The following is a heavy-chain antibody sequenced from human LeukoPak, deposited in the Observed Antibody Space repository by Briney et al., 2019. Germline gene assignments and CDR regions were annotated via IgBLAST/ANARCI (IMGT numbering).Heavy chain of an antibody. CDR3: AKGGFDWSIDAFDI. D-gene: IGHD3-9*01. CDR2: IRYDGSNK. CDR1: GFTFSSYG. Sequence: GGSLRLSCAASGFTFSSYGMHWVRQAPGKGLEWVAFIRYDGSNKYYADSVKGRFTISRDNSKNTLYLQMNGLRAEDTAVYYCAKGGFDWSIDAFDIWGQGTMVTVSS. J-gene: IGHJ3*02. V-gene: IGHV3-30*02.